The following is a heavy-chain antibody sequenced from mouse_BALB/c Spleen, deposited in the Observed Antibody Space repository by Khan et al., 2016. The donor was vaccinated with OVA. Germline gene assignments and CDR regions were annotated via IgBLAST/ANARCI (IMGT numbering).Heavy chain of an antibody. V-gene: IGHV14-3*02. Sequence: VQLQQSGPELVKPGASVKMSCTASGYNFTASVMHWVKQRPGQGLEWIGCIDPPNGNTKYNAKFQGKATVTADKSSNTAYLQLSSLTSEDAAVYYYARMAGKWGQGTTLTVSS. CDR2: IDPPNGNT. CDR3: ARMAGK. J-gene: IGHJ2*01. CDR1: GYNFTASV.